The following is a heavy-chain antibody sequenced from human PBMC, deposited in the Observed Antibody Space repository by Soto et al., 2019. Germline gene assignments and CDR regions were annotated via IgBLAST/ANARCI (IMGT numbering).Heavy chain of an antibody. Sequence: GSLRLSCSASGFTFSSYWMSWVRQAPGKGLEWVANIKQDGSEKYYVDSVKGRFTISRDNAKNSLYLQMNSLRAEDTAVYYCARVSGDIVVVVADDAFDTWGQGTMVTVSS. CDR3: ARVSGDIVVVVADDAFDT. CDR1: GFTFSSYW. CDR2: IKQDGSEK. V-gene: IGHV3-7*01. D-gene: IGHD2-15*01. J-gene: IGHJ3*02.